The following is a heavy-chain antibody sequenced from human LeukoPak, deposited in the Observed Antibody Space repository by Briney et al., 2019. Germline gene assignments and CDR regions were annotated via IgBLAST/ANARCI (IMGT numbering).Heavy chain of an antibody. D-gene: IGHD2-15*01. J-gene: IGHJ4*02. CDR3: ARRVGGHPYDY. CDR2: IYYRGST. CDR1: GGSISSSNYY. V-gene: IGHV4-39*07. Sequence: KPSETLSLTCTVCGGSISSSNYYWGWIRQPPGKGLEWIGIIYYRGSTYYNPSLKSRVTISVDTSKKQFSLKLSSVTAADTAVYYCARRVGGHPYDYWGQGTLVTVSS.